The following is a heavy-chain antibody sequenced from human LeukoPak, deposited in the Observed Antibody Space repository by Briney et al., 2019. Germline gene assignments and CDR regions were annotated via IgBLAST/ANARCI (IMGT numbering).Heavy chain of an antibody. Sequence: GGSLRLSCEASGFTFSRYWMHWVRQPPGKGLVWVSRINSDGSRTTYADSVRGRFTISRDNAKNTLYLQMNSLRPEDTAVYYCASLFLCYGCSSSSDSFNIWGQGTMVTVSS. CDR1: GFTFSRYW. D-gene: IGHD6-6*01. CDR2: INSDGSRT. CDR3: ASLFLCYGCSSSSDSFNI. J-gene: IGHJ3*02. V-gene: IGHV3-74*01.